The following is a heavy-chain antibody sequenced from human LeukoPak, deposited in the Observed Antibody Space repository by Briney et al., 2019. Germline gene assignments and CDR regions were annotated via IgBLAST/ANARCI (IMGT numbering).Heavy chain of an antibody. V-gene: IGHV1-3*01. CDR3: ARHCSSTSCYTS. Sequence: ASVKVFCKASGYTFTSYAMHWVRQAPGQRLEWMGWINAGNGNTKYSQKFQGRVTITRDTSASTAYMELSSLRSEDTAVYYCARHCSSTSCYTSWGQGTLVTVSS. CDR1: GYTFTSYA. D-gene: IGHD2-2*02. J-gene: IGHJ5*02. CDR2: INAGNGNT.